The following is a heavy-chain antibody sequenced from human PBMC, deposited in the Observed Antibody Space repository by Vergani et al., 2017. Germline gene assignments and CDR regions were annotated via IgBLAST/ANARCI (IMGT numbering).Heavy chain of an antibody. CDR2: IYSGGST. V-gene: IGHV3-66*03. J-gene: IGHJ4*02. CDR1: GFTVSSNY. D-gene: IGHD3-16*01. Sequence: EVQLVESGGGLIQPGGSLRLSCAASGFTVSSNYMSWVRQAPGKGLEWVSVIYSGGSTYYADSVKGRFTISRDNSKNTLYLQMNSLRAEDTAVYYCARVQFGGVATIPGFDYWGQGTLVTVSS. CDR3: ARVQFGGVATIPGFDY.